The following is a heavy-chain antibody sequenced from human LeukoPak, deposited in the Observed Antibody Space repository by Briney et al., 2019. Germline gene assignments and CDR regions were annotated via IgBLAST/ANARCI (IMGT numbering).Heavy chain of an antibody. V-gene: IGHV3-7*03. CDR1: GFTFSGYS. Sequence: GGSLRLSCAGSGFTFSGYSMNWVRQAPGKGLEWVALINPDGSERYYVDSVKGRFTISRDNARNSLYLQMDSLRDDDTAMYFCTRDLAAVPGPRMDVWGQGTTVTVSS. CDR2: INPDGSER. J-gene: IGHJ6*02. D-gene: IGHD6-19*01. CDR3: TRDLAAVPGPRMDV.